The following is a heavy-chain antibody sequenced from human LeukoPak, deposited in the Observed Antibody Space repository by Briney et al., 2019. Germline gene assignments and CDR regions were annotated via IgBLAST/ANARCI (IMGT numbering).Heavy chain of an antibody. V-gene: IGHV1-2*02. CDR3: ARGEVGVDWCFDI. CDR1: GYTFTGYY. CDR2: ISPYNGGT. D-gene: IGHD1-26*01. J-gene: IGHJ2*01. Sequence: ASVKVSCKASGYTFTGYYVHWVRQAPGQGLEWIGSISPYNGGTKFAQNFQGRVSMTSDASISTASMELRSLTSDDTAVYYCARGEVGVDWCFDIWGRGTLVSVSS.